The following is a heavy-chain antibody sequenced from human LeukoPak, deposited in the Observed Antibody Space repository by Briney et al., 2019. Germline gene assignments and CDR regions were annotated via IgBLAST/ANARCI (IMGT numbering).Heavy chain of an antibody. J-gene: IGHJ4*02. V-gene: IGHV3-23*01. D-gene: IGHD2-15*01. CDR2: ISGNGGST. CDR1: GFTFSSYA. CDR3: ARDRRCSGGRCHVFWDN. Sequence: PGGSLRLSCAASGFTFSSYAMSWVRQAPGKGLEWVSGISGNGGSTYYADSVKGRFTISRDNSKNSLSLQVSSLRADDTAVYYCARDRRCSGGRCHVFWDNWGQGTLVTVSS.